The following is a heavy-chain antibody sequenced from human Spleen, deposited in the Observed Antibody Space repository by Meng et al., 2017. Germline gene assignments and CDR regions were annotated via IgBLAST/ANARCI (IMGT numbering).Heavy chain of an antibody. D-gene: IGHD3-9*01. V-gene: IGHV4-4*07. CDR3: ARDSIVTGFHDVDY. Sequence: SETLSLTCSVSGDSISNYYWNWLRQPAGKRLEWIGRTYVGGSTDYNPSLRSRVTVSVDTSKNQISLRLASVTAADTAVYYCARDSIVTGFHDVDYLGQGTLVTVSS. CDR2: TYVGGST. CDR1: GDSISNYY. J-gene: IGHJ4*02.